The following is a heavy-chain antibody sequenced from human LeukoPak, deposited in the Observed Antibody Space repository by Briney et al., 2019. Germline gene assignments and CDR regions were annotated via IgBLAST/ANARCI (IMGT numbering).Heavy chain of an antibody. D-gene: IGHD6-13*01. Sequence: GGSLRLSCAASGFTVSSNYMSWVRQAPGKGLEWVAVIYSGGSTYYADSVKGRFTISRDKSKNTSYLQMNRQKAGDTAVYYCARDGGKQQLLQLWGQGTLVTVSS. J-gene: IGHJ4*02. CDR3: ARDGGKQQLLQL. CDR1: GFTVSSNY. V-gene: IGHV3-66*02. CDR2: IYSGGST.